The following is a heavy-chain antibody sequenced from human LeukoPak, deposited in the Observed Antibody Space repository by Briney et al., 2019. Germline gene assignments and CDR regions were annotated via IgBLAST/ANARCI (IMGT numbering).Heavy chain of an antibody. V-gene: IGHV4-39*01. CDR2: IYYTGNT. Sequence: SETLSLTCTVSGGSISSSNSYWGWIRQPPGKGLEWIGSIYYTGNTYYNASLKSRVTISMDTSKNQISLRLTSVTATDTAMYYCARQTGSGLFTLPGGQGTLVTVSS. J-gene: IGHJ4*02. CDR1: GGSISSSNSY. CDR3: ARQTGSGLFTLP. D-gene: IGHD3/OR15-3a*01.